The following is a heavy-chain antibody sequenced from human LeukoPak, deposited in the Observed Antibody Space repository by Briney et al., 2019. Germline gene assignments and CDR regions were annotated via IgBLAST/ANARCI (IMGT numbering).Heavy chain of an antibody. D-gene: IGHD6-13*01. CDR2: IRYDGSNK. CDR3: AKERYSSSWNLYDAFDM. Sequence: PGGSLRLSCAASGFTFSTYGMHWVRQAPGKGLEWVAFIRYDGSNKYYADSVKGRFTISRDNSKNTLYLQMNSLRAEDTAVYYCAKERYSSSWNLYDAFDMWAKGQWSPSLQ. J-gene: IGHJ3*02. V-gene: IGHV3-30*02. CDR1: GFTFSTYG.